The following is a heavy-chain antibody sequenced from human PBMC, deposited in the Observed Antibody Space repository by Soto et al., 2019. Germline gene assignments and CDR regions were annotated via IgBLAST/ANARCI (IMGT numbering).Heavy chain of an antibody. Sequence: QVQLQESGPGLVKPSETLSLSCTVSNGSISNYYGSWIRQPPGKGMEWIGYVHHSWGSFYNPSLQSQVAISLDPSKSQFSLKLTSVTATDTAVYYCARQGFGVLHGLVDVWGQGITVTVSS. J-gene: IGHJ6*02. CDR1: NGSISNYY. V-gene: IGHV4-59*08. CDR3: ARQGFGVLHGLVDV. CDR2: VHHSWGS. D-gene: IGHD3-10*01.